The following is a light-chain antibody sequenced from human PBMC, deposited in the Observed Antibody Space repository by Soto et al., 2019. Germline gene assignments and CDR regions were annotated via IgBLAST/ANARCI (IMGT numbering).Light chain of an antibody. CDR3: SSHTISSALQV. V-gene: IGLV2-14*01. J-gene: IGLJ1*01. CDR2: GVS. Sequence: QSMLTQPASVSGSPGQSITMSCTGTISDFVVYNYVSWYQQHPGKAPKLMIYGVSNRPSGVSNRFSGSKSGNTASLTISGLQADDEADYYCSSHTISSALQVFGTGTKVTVL. CDR1: ISDFVVYNY.